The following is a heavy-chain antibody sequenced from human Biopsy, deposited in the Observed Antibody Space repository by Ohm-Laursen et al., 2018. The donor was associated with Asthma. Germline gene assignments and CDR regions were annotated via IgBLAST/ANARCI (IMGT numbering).Heavy chain of an antibody. Sequence: PGTLSLTCSLPSGSGGYMRSGNYYWGWIRQPPGKGLEWIGSIYYSGTTYYNPSLESRVTVSADPSKNQFSLKLISVTAADTAVYYCVRGSSSWHHGPFHYYYGLDVWGQGTTATVSS. CDR1: GGYMRSGNYY. D-gene: IGHD6-13*01. J-gene: IGHJ6*02. V-gene: IGHV4-39*01. CDR2: IYYSGTT. CDR3: VRGSSSWHHGPFHYYYGLDV.